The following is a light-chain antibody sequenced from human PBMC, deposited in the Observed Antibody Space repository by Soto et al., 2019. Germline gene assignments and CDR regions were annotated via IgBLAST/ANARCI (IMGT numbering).Light chain of an antibody. Sequence: EIVMTQSPATLSVSPWERATLSCRASQSVSSNLAWYQQKPGQAPRLLIYGASTRATGIPARFSGSGSGTEFTLSIGSLQSEDFAVYYCQQYNNWPLLTLGGRTQVDIK. CDR1: QSVSSN. V-gene: IGKV3-15*01. J-gene: IGKJ4*01. CDR2: GAS. CDR3: QQYNNWPLLT.